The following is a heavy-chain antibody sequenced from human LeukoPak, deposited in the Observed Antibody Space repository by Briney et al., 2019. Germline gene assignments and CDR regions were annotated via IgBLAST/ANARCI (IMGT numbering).Heavy chain of an antibody. CDR2: ISSNGGST. J-gene: IGHJ4*02. Sequence: GGSLRLSCSASGFTFSSYAMHWVRQAPGKGLDYVSAISSNGGSTYYADSVKGRFTISRDNSKNTLYLQMSSLRAEDTAVYYCVKDYNWNIFHYWGQGTLVTVSS. CDR1: GFTFSSYA. CDR3: VKDYNWNIFHY. D-gene: IGHD1/OR15-1a*01. V-gene: IGHV3-64D*09.